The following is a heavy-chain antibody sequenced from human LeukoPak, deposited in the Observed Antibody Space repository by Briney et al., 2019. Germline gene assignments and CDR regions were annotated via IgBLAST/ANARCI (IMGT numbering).Heavy chain of an antibody. D-gene: IGHD2-15*01. CDR2: IYYSGST. CDR3: ASTSGYCSGGNCYSAFDY. Sequence: SETLSLTCSVSGGXASTYYWNWIRQPPGKGLEWIGYIYYSGSTNYNPSLKSRLTISVDTSNTQFSLKLSSVTAADTAVYYCASTSGYCSGGNCYSAFDYWGQGTLVTVSS. V-gene: IGHV4-59*02. CDR1: GGXASTYY. J-gene: IGHJ4*02.